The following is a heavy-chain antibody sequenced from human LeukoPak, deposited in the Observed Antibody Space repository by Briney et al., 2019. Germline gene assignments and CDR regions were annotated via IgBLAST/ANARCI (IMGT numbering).Heavy chain of an antibody. D-gene: IGHD5-18*01. CDR1: GGPISSYY. J-gene: IGHJ3*02. CDR2: IYYSGST. CDR3: ARWGPDTAMVTGCAFDI. Sequence: SETLSLTCTVSGGPISSYYWSWIRQPPGKGLEWIGYIYYSGSTNYNPSLKSRVTISVDTSKNQFSLKLSSVTAADTAVYYCARWGPDTAMVTGCAFDIWGQGTVVTVSS. V-gene: IGHV4-59*01.